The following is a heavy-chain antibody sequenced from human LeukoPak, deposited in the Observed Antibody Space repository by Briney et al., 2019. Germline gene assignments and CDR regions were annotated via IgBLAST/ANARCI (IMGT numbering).Heavy chain of an antibody. CDR1: GFTFSNAW. CDR3: TTEEYDYVWGSSQVREGYFQH. D-gene: IGHD3-16*01. Sequence: GGALRLFCAASGFTFSNAWMSWVRQAPGKGREWVGRFKSKTDGGTTDYAAPVKGRFTISRDDSKNTLYLQMNSLKTEDTAVYYCTTEEYDYVWGSSQVREGYFQHWGQGTLVTVSS. V-gene: IGHV3-15*01. J-gene: IGHJ1*01. CDR2: FKSKTDGGTT.